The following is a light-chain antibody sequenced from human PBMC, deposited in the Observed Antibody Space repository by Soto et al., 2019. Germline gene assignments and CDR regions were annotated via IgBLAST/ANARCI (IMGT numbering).Light chain of an antibody. CDR3: QQYASPPVT. V-gene: IGKV3-20*01. Sequence: EIVLTQSPGTLSLSPGERATLSCRASQTVGRDYLGWYQQKPGQAPRLLIYDASYRATGISDRFSGSGSGTDLTLTISRLEPEDLAVYFCQQYASPPVTVGQGTRVEIK. CDR2: DAS. J-gene: IGKJ1*01. CDR1: QTVGRDY.